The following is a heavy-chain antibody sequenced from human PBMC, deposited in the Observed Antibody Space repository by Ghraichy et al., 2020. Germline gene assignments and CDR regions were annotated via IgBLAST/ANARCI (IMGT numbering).Heavy chain of an antibody. D-gene: IGHD6-19*01. Sequence: SETLSLTCTVSGGSIPSYYWNWVRQLPGKGLDWVGYIYFTGRTNYNPSLKGRFTMSEDTSKTQLSLKLSSVTSADTAVYYCARSFNSGWNSNWFDPWGRGTLVTVSS. CDR3: ARSFNSGWNSNWFDP. J-gene: IGHJ5*02. V-gene: IGHV4-59*01. CDR2: IYFTGRT. CDR1: GGSIPSYY.